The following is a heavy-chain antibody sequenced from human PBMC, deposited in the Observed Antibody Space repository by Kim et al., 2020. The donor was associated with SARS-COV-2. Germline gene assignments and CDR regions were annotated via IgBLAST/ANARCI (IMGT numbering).Heavy chain of an antibody. CDR3: ASGGAYVARHDY. J-gene: IGHJ4*02. Sequence: GGSLRLSCEASGFIFSRYWMYWVRQVPGKGLAWVSLINTDGSSTNYADPVKGRFTISRDNAKSTLYLQMNSLRADDTGVYFCASGGAYVARHDYWGQGILVTVSS. V-gene: IGHV3-74*01. CDR1: GFIFSRYW. D-gene: IGHD3-10*02. CDR2: INTDGSST.